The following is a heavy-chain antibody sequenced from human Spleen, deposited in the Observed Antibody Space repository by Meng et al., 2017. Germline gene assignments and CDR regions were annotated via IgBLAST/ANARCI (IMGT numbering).Heavy chain of an antibody. Sequence: SVKVSCKTPGGIFRNSVVGWVRQAPGQGLEWRGGINGVFGTTNYAQKFQGRVTITTDESTSTAYMELSSLRSEDTAVYYWARDYNDSSGYSKAEGAFDIWGQGTMVTVSS. CDR2: INGVFGTT. CDR1: GGIFRNSV. J-gene: IGHJ3*02. V-gene: IGHV1-69*05. D-gene: IGHD3-22*01. CDR3: ARDYNDSSGYSKAEGAFDI.